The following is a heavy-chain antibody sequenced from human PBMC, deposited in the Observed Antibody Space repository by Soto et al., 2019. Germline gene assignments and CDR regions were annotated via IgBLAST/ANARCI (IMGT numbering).Heavy chain of an antibody. CDR2: IYWNDDK. V-gene: IGHV2-5*01. CDR3: AHRRSRYANNWFDP. Sequence: SGPTLVNPTQTLTLTCTFSGFSLSTSGVGVGWIRQPPGKALEWLALIYWNDDKRYSPSLKSRLTITKDTSKNQVVLTMTNMGPVDTATYYCAHRRSRYANNWFDPWGQGTLVTVSS. J-gene: IGHJ5*02. CDR1: GFSLSTSGVG. D-gene: IGHD5-18*01.